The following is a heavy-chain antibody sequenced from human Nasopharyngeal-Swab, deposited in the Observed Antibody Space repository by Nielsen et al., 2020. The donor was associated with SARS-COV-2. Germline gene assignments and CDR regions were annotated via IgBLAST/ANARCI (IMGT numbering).Heavy chain of an antibody. J-gene: IGHJ6*02. Sequence: SVKVSCKASGFTFTSSAMQRVRQARGQRLEWIGWIVVGSGNTNYAQKFQERVTITRDMSTSTAYMELSSLRSEDTAVYYCAAASYSSSLFYYYYGMDVWGQGTTVTVSS. CDR3: AAASYSSSLFYYYYGMDV. CDR1: GFTFTSSA. D-gene: IGHD6-6*01. CDR2: IVVGSGNT. V-gene: IGHV1-58*02.